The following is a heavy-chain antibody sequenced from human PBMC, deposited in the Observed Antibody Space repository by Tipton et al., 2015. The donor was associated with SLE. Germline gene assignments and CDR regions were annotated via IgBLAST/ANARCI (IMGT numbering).Heavy chain of an antibody. D-gene: IGHD1-26*01. Sequence: TLSLTCFVSGGYITSDIYYWGWIRQPPGKGLEWIGSVYESGTTYYNPSLKSRVTMSVDTSKTQFSLKLSSLTAADTAVYFCAKRLGPTTVAFDSWGQGTLVTVSS. J-gene: IGHJ4*02. CDR1: GGYITSDIYY. CDR3: AKRLGPTTVAFDS. V-gene: IGHV4-39*07. CDR2: VYESGTT.